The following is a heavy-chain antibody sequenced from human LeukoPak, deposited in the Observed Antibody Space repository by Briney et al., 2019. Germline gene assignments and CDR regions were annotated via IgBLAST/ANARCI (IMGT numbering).Heavy chain of an antibody. CDR1: GYTFTSYY. CDR2: INPSGGST. D-gene: IGHD2-15*01. CDR3: ARDQLPVVAAPKSRYYYYYMDV. Sequence: ASVKVSCKASGYTFTSYYMHWVRQAPGRGLEWMGIINPSGGSTSYAQKFQGRVTMTRDTSTSTVYMELSSLRSEDTAVYYCARDQLPVVAAPKSRYYYYYMDVRGKGTTVTVSS. V-gene: IGHV1-46*01. J-gene: IGHJ6*03.